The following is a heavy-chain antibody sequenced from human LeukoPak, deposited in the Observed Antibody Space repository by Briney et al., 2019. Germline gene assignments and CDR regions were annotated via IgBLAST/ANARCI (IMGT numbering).Heavy chain of an antibody. CDR1: GFIFSSYA. D-gene: IGHD3-22*01. Sequence: GGSLRLPCAASGFIFSSYAMSWVRQAPGKRLEWVSAISGSGGTTYYADSVKGRFTISRDNAKNSLYLQMNSLRAEDTAVYYCARDVADSSGQFDYWGQGTLVTVSS. V-gene: IGHV3-23*01. J-gene: IGHJ4*02. CDR2: ISGSGGTT. CDR3: ARDVADSSGQFDY.